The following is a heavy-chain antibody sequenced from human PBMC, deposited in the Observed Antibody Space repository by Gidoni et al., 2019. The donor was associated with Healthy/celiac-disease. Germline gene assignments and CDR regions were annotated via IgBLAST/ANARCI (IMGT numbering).Heavy chain of an antibody. CDR1: GFTFSSYS. J-gene: IGHJ4*02. D-gene: IGHD3-10*01. V-gene: IGHV3-48*01. CDR3: ARETYYYGSGSYLYFDY. CDR2: ISSSSSTI. Sequence: EVQLVESGGGLVQPGGSLRLSCAASGFTFSSYSMNWVRQAPGKGLEWVSYISSSSSTIYYADSVKGRFTISRDNAKNSLYLQMNSLRAEDTAVYYCARETYYYGSGSYLYFDYWGQGTLVTVSS.